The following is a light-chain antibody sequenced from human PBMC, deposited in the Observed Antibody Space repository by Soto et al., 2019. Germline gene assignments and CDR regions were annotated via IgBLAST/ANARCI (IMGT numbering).Light chain of an antibody. V-gene: IGKV1-39*01. CDR1: QRISNF. Sequence: DIQMTQSPSSLSVSVGDRVTITCRASQRISNFLHWYQQAPGKAPKLLIYASSNLPSGVPSRFSGSGSGTDFLLTSSSLQPEAFATYYWQHSYSTPYTFGQGTKLEIK. CDR2: ASS. J-gene: IGKJ2*01. CDR3: QHSYSTPYT.